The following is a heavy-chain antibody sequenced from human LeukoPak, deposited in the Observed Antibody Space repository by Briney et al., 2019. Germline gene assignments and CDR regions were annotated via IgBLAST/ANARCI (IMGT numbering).Heavy chain of an antibody. Sequence: ETSETLSLTCTVSGGSISSSSYYWGWIRQPPGKGLEWIGSIYYSGSTYYNPSLKSRVTISVDTSKNQFSLKLSSVTAADTAVYYCARLHEGGWYFGYWGQGTLVTVSS. D-gene: IGHD6-19*01. CDR3: ARLHEGGWYFGY. CDR2: IYYSGST. CDR1: GGSISSSSYY. V-gene: IGHV4-39*01. J-gene: IGHJ4*02.